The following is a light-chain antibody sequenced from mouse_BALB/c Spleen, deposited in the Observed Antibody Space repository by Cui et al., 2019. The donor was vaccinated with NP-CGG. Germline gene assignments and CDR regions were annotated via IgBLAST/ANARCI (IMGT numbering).Light chain of an antibody. V-gene: IGLV1*01. CDR2: GTN. CDR3: ALWYGNHWV. J-gene: IGLJ1*01. Sequence: QAVVTQESALTTSPGEIVIVTCRSSTGAVTTSNYANWVQEKPDHLFTGLIGGTNNRAPGVPARFSGSLIGDKAALTITGAQTEDEAIYFCALWYGNHWVFGGGTKLTVL. CDR1: TGAVTTSNY.